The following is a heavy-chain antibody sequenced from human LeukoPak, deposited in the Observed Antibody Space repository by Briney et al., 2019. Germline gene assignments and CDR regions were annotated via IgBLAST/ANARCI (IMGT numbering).Heavy chain of an antibody. Sequence: GGSLRLSCAASGFTVSSNYMSWVRQAPGKGLEWVSVIYSGGSTYYADSVKGRFTISRDNSKNTLYLQMNSLRAEDTAVYYCARKYSSGWFEAFDIWGQGTMVTVSS. D-gene: IGHD6-19*01. CDR2: IYSGGST. J-gene: IGHJ3*02. V-gene: IGHV3-53*01. CDR3: ARKYSSGWFEAFDI. CDR1: GFTVSSNY.